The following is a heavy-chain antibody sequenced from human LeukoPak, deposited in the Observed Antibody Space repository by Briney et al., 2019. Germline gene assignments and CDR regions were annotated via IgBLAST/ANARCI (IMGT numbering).Heavy chain of an antibody. CDR3: AKRYGYYFDY. CDR1: GFTVSSNY. D-gene: IGHD1-1*01. CDR2: IYSGGST. V-gene: IGHV3-53*04. Sequence: AGGSLRLSCAASGFTVSSNYMSWVRQAPGKGLEWVSVIYSGGSTYYADSVKGRFTISRHNSKNTLYLQMNSLRAEDTAVYYCAKRYGYYFDYWGQGTLVTVSS. J-gene: IGHJ4*02.